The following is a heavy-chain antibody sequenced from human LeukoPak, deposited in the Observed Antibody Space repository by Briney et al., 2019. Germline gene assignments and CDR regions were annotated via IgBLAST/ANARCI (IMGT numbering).Heavy chain of an antibody. CDR1: GGSIRSYY. J-gene: IGHJ4*02. Sequence: PSETLSLTCTVSGGSIRSYYWSWIRQPAGKGLEWIGRIYSSGSTNYNPSLQSRVTMSGDTSKNQFSLRLSPVTAADTAVYYCARDPGDTYGLFDYWGQGTLVTVSS. CDR2: IYSSGST. CDR3: ARDPGDTYGLFDY. D-gene: IGHD5-18*01. V-gene: IGHV4-4*07.